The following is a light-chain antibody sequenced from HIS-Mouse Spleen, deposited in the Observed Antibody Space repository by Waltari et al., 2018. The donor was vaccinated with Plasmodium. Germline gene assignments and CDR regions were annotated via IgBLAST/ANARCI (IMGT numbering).Light chain of an antibody. CDR1: QSVSSN. Sequence: EIVMTQSPATLSVSPGERAHLSCMASQSVSSNLAWYPQKPGQAPRLLISGAATRATGIPASCSGRWSGTEFTLTISSMHAEDFAVYYCQQYNNWPTFGQGTRLEIK. J-gene: IGKJ5*01. V-gene: IGKV3-15*01. CDR3: QQYNNWPT. CDR2: GAA.